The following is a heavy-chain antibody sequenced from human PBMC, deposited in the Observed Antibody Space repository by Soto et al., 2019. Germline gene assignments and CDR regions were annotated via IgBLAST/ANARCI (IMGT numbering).Heavy chain of an antibody. J-gene: IGHJ4*02. Sequence: GGSLRLSCAASGFTFSSYGMHWVRQAPGKGLEWVAVISYDGNNKYYADSVKGRLTISRDNSKNTVSLQMNSLRVEDTAVYYCAKERTRHFDYWGQGIPVTVSS. V-gene: IGHV3-30*18. CDR3: AKERTRHFDY. CDR2: ISYDGNNK. D-gene: IGHD1-1*01. CDR1: GFTFSSYG.